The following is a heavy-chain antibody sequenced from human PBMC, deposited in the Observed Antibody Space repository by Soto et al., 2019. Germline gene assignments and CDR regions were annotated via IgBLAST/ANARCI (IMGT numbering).Heavy chain of an antibody. V-gene: IGHV3-23*01. CDR2: ISGSGGST. CDR1: GFTFSSYA. Sequence: GGSLILSCAASGFTFSSYAMSWVRQAPGKGLEWVSAISGSGGSTYYADSVKGRFTISRDNSKNTLYLQMNSLRAEDTAVYYCAKTPLPGYCSGGSCPIDYWGQGTLVTVSS. D-gene: IGHD2-15*01. J-gene: IGHJ4*02. CDR3: AKTPLPGYCSGGSCPIDY.